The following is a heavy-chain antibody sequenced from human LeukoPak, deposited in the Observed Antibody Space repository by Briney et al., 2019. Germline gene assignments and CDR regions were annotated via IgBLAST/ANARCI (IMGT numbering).Heavy chain of an antibody. CDR3: ARERDVRFFDY. V-gene: IGHV3-7*01. Sequence: GGSLRLSCAVSGLIFRSYWMSWVRQAPGKGLEWVATINRDGSEKYFVDSVRGRFTISRDNAKNLLHLQMNTLRAEDTAVYYCARERDVRFFDYWGQGTLVTVSS. D-gene: IGHD5-24*01. J-gene: IGHJ4*02. CDR2: INRDGSEK. CDR1: GLIFRSYW.